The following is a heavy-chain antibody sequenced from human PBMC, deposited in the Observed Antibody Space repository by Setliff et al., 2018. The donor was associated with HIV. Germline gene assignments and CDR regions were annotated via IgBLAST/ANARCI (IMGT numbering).Heavy chain of an antibody. V-gene: IGHV4-61*02. CDR1: GGSISSGSYY. J-gene: IGHJ3*02. CDR2: IYTSGKT. CDR3: ARDVTVVWGVSFFYVFDI. Sequence: SETLSLTCTVSGGSISSGSYYWTWIRQSAGKGLEWIGRIYTSGKTGYNPSLKSRVTISADTSKSQFSLKLTSVTAADTAIYYCARDVTVVWGVSFFYVFDIWGQGTMVTV. D-gene: IGHD3-10*01.